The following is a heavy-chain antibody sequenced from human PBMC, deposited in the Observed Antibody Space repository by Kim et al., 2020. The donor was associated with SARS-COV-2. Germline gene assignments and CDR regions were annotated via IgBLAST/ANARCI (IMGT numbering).Heavy chain of an antibody. CDR1: GGSISSSSYY. D-gene: IGHD2-2*01. J-gene: IGHJ5*02. V-gene: IGHV4-39*01. CDR3: ARHIVVPAATYFAVAGKINWFDP. CDR2: IYYSGST. Sequence: SETLSLTCTVSGGSISSSSYYWGWIRQPPGKGLEWIGSIYYSGSTYYNPSLKSRVTISVDTSKNQFSLKLSSVTAADTAVYYCARHIVVPAATYFAVAGKINWFDPWGQGTLVTVSS.